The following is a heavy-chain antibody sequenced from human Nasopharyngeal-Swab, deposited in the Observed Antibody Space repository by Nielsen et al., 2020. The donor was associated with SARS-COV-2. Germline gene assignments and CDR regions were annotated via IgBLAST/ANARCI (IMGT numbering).Heavy chain of an antibody. CDR2: IYYSGST. V-gene: IGHV4-39*01. CDR3: ARHGTTVTRNYAFDI. D-gene: IGHD4-17*01. Sequence: WIRQPPGKGLEWIGSIYYSGSTYYNPSLKSRVTVSVDTSKNQFSLKLSSVTAADTAVYYCARHGTTVTRNYAFDIWGQGTMVPSPQ. J-gene: IGHJ3*02.